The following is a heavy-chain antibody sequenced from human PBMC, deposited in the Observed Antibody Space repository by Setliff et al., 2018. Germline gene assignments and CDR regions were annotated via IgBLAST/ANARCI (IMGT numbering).Heavy chain of an antibody. V-gene: IGHV1-8*02. J-gene: IGHJ6*02. CDR1: GGSIINYE. Sequence: ASVKVSCKASGGSIINYEINWVRQATGQGLEWMGGMNPNNGNTGYAQKFQGRVTMTRNTSISTAYMELSSLRSEDTAVYYCARTRGLDVWGQGTTVTVSS. CDR3: ARTRGLDV. CDR2: MNPNNGNT.